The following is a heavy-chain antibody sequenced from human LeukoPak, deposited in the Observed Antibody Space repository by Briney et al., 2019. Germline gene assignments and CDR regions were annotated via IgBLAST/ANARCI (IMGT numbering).Heavy chain of an antibody. CDR1: GGTFSSYA. J-gene: IGHJ3*02. D-gene: IGHD3-22*01. V-gene: IGHV1-69*04. CDR3: ARSFSSYYDSSGGAFDI. Sequence: SVKVSCKASGGTFSSYAISWVRQAPGQGLEWMGRIIPILGIANYAQKFQGRVTITADKSTSTAYMELSSLRSEDTAVYYCARSFSSYYDSSGGAFDIWGQGTMVTVSS. CDR2: IIPILGIA.